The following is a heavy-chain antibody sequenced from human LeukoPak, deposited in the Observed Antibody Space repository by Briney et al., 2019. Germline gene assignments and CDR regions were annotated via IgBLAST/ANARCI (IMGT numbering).Heavy chain of an antibody. J-gene: IGHJ6*03. CDR3: TRHAGGAYYYYMDV. CDR1: GFTFDDYA. D-gene: IGHD3-10*01. V-gene: IGHV3-73*01. Sequence: PGRSLRLSCAASGFTFDDYAMHWVRQAPGKGLEWVGRIRSKTNSYATEYAASVKGRFTISRDDSKNTAYLQMDSLKTEDTAVYYCTRHAGGAYYYYMDVWGKGTTVTVSS. CDR2: IRSKTNSYAT.